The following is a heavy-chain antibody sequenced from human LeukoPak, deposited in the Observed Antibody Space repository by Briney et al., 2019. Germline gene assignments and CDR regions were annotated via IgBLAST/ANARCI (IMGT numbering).Heavy chain of an antibody. CDR3: ARDNSVGDNAWWFDP. CDR2: INPTGGST. CDR1: GYTFTSYY. Sequence: RASVKVSCKASGYTFTSYYMHWVRQAPGQGLEWMGLINPTGGSTGYAQKFQGRVTMTRDMSTSTDYMELSSLGSEDTAIYYCARDNSVGDNAWWFDPWGQGTLVTVSS. J-gene: IGHJ5*02. V-gene: IGHV1-46*01. D-gene: IGHD1-26*01.